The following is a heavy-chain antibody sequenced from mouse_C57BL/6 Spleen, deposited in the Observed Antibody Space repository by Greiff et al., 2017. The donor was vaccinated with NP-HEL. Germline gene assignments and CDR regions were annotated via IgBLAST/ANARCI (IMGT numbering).Heavy chain of an antibody. D-gene: IGHD1-1*01. Sequence: QVQLQQPGAELVKPGASVKVSCKASGYTFTSYWMHWVKQRPGQGLEWIGRIHPSDSDTNYNQKFKGKATLTVDKSSSTAYMQLSILTSEDSAVYYCAIYITTVPYYYAMDYWGQGTSVTVSS. V-gene: IGHV1-74*01. CDR1: GYTFTSYW. CDR2: IHPSDSDT. CDR3: AIYITTVPYYYAMDY. J-gene: IGHJ4*01.